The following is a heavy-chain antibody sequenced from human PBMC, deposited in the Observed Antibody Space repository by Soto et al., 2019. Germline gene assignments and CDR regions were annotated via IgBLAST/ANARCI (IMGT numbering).Heavy chain of an antibody. CDR3: ARTGYSSGWYDEGDAFDI. CDR1: GGSISSSSYY. J-gene: IGHJ3*02. V-gene: IGHV4-39*01. Sequence: QLQLQESGPGLVKPSETLSLTCTVSGGSISSSSYYWGWIRQPPGKGLEWIGSIYYSGSTYYNPSLKSRVTISVDTSKNQFSLKLSSVTAADTAVYYCARTGYSSGWYDEGDAFDIWGQGTMVTVSS. CDR2: IYYSGST. D-gene: IGHD6-19*01.